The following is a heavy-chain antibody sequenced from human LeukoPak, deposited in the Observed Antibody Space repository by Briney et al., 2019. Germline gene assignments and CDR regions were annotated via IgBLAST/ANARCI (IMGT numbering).Heavy chain of an antibody. CDR3: AREIDRDDYNRFFDY. D-gene: IGHD5-24*01. CDR1: GYTFTTYY. J-gene: IGHJ4*02. CDR2: INAGNGNT. Sequence: ASVKVSCKASGYTFTTYYMHWVRQAPGQRLEWMGWINAGNGNTKYSQKFQGRVSITRDTSASTAYMEMSSLGCEDTAVYYCAREIDRDDYNRFFDYWGQGTLVTVSS. V-gene: IGHV1-3*01.